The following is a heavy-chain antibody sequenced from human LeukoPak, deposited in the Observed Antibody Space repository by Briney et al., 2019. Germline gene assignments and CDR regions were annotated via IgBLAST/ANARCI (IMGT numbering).Heavy chain of an antibody. CDR3: ARGTNINYDYYYYYMDV. CDR1: GGSISSSSYY. J-gene: IGHJ6*03. D-gene: IGHD4-11*01. Sequence: SETLSLTCTVSGGSISSSSYYWGWIRQPPGKGLEWIGSIYYSGSTYYNPSLKSRVTISVDTSKNQFSLKLSSVTAADTAVYYCARGTNINYDYYYYYMDVWGKGTTVTVSS. CDR2: IYYSGST. V-gene: IGHV4-39*07.